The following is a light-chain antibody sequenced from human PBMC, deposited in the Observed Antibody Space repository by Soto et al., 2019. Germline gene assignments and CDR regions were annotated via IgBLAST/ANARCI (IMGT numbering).Light chain of an antibody. CDR1: SSDVGAYNF. Sequence: QSALTQPASVSGSPGQSITISCTGTSSDVGAYNFVSWYQQHPGKAPELIIYDVTNRPSDITNRFSGSKSGNTASLTISGLQAEDEADYYCGSYTSSSTVVFGGGTKLTVL. CDR2: DVT. V-gene: IGLV2-14*03. CDR3: GSYTSSSTVV. J-gene: IGLJ3*02.